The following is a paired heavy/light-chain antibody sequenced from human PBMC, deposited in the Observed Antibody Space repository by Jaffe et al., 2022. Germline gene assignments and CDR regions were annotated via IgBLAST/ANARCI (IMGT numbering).Heavy chain of an antibody. D-gene: IGHD2-15*01. CDR1: GFTFSSYS. CDR2: ISSSSSYI. J-gene: IGHJ4*02. CDR3: ARGGALRYCSGGSCYSFDY. Sequence: EVQLVESGGGLVKPGGSLRLSCAASGFTFSSYSMNWVRQAPGKGLEWVSSISSSSSYIYYADSVKGRFTISRDNAKNSLYLQMNSLRAEDTAVYYCARGGALRYCSGGSCYSFDYWGQGTLVTVSS. V-gene: IGHV3-21*01.
Light chain of an antibody. CDR3: SSYTSSSTLPVV. J-gene: IGLJ2*01. Sequence: QSALTQPASVSGSPGQSITISCTGTSSDVGGYNYVSWYQQHPGKAPKLMIYEVSNRPSGVSNRFSGSKSGNTASLTISGLQAEDEADYYCSSYTSSSTLPVVFGGGTKLTVL. CDR2: EVS. CDR1: SSDVGGYNY. V-gene: IGLV2-14*01.